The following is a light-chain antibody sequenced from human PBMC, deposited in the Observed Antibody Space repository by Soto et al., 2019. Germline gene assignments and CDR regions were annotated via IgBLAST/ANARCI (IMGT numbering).Light chain of an antibody. J-gene: IGKJ1*01. Sequence: EIVLTQSPGTLSLSPGERATLSCRASKSFSRSYLAWYQQKPGQAPRLLIYGAYSRATGIQDRLSGSGSGTDFTLTISRLEHEDFGVYYCKQYGSSYRTFGQGIKVDI. CDR3: KQYGSSYRT. V-gene: IGKV3-20*01. CDR2: GAY. CDR1: KSFSRSY.